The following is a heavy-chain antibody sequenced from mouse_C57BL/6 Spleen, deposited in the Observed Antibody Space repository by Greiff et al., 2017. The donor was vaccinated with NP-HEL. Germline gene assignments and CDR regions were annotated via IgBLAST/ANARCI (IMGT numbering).Heavy chain of an antibody. Sequence: EVQRVESGGGLVKPGGSLKLSCAASGFTFSSYAMSWVRQTPEKRLEWVATISDGGSYTYYPDNVKGRFTISRDNAKNNLYLQMSHLKSEDTAMYYCARDRGYYYYAMDYWGQGTSVTVSS. CDR2: ISDGGSYT. D-gene: IGHD3-1*01. CDR1: GFTFSSYA. J-gene: IGHJ4*01. CDR3: ARDRGYYYYAMDY. V-gene: IGHV5-4*01.